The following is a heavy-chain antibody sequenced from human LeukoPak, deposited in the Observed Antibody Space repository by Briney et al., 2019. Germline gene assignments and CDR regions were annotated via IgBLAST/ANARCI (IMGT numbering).Heavy chain of an antibody. Sequence: PGGSLRLSCAASGFTFSSYSMNWVRQAPGKGLEWVSSISSSSSYIYYADSVKGRFTISRDNAKNSLYLQMNSLRAEDTAVYYCARGLGYCSGGSCYSSPSRDYWGQGTLVTVSS. CDR2: ISSSSSYI. V-gene: IGHV3-21*01. CDR3: ARGLGYCSGGSCYSSPSRDY. D-gene: IGHD2-15*01. J-gene: IGHJ4*02. CDR1: GFTFSSYS.